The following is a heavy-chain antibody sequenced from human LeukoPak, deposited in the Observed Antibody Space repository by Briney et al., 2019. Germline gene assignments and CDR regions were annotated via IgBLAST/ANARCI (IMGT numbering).Heavy chain of an antibody. CDR2: ISNSDCNT. CDR1: GFTSSRYR. D-gene: IGHD1-1*01. Sequence: GGSPTLSCAASGFTSSRYRMNWVRQAPRKGREWVSNISNSDCNTYYAGSVKGRFTISRDNSNNPLYLQMNSLTAEDTAIYYCAKATGTLDNWGQGTLVTVSS. V-gene: IGHV3-23*01. CDR3: AKATGTLDN. J-gene: IGHJ4*02.